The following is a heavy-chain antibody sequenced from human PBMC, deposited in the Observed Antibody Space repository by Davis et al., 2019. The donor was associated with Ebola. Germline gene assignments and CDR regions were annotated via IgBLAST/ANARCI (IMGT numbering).Heavy chain of an antibody. CDR3: ATRGYSSGWPDY. CDR1: GLFVSNNY. J-gene: IGHJ4*02. D-gene: IGHD6-19*01. Sequence: GESLKISCAASGLFVSNNYMNWVRQAPGKGLEWVSGIYSGGSTHYADSVKGRFTISRDNSKNTLYLQVNSLRVEDTAVYYCATRGYSSGWPDYWGQGTLVIVSS. V-gene: IGHV3-53*01. CDR2: IYSGGST.